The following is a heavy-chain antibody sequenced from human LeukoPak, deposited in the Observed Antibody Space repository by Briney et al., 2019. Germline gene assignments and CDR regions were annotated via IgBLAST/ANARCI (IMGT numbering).Heavy chain of an antibody. D-gene: IGHD3-16*01. CDR1: GGTFSSYA. V-gene: IGHV1-69*13. Sequence: ASVKVSCKASGGTFSSYAISWVRQAPGQGLEWMGGIIPIFGTANYAQKFQGRVTITADESTSTAYMELSRLRSDDTAVYYCARDLGMADDYWGQGTLVTVSS. CDR2: IIPIFGTA. J-gene: IGHJ4*02. CDR3: ARDLGMADDY.